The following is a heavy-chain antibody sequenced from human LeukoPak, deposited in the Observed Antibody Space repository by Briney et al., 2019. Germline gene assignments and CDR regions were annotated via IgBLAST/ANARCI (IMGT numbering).Heavy chain of an antibody. J-gene: IGHJ4*02. V-gene: IGHV4-38-2*02. CDR3: SEFGWQNNITYYFDY. CDR1: GYSTSSGYY. CDR2: IYHSGST. Sequence: SETLSLTCTVSGYSTSSGYYWGWIRQPPGKGLEWIGSIYHSGSTYYNPSLKSRVTISVDTSKNQFSVKLSSVTAADTSVYYWSEFGWQNNITYYFDYWGQGALVTVSS. D-gene: IGHD6-19*01.